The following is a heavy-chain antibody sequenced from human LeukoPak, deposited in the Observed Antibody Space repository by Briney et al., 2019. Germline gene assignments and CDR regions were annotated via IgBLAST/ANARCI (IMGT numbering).Heavy chain of an antibody. CDR2: IYYSGST. V-gene: IGHV4-39*01. CDR1: GGSISSSSYY. Sequence: NPSETLSLTCTVSGGSISSSSYYWGWIRQPPGKGLEWIGSIYYSGSTYYNPSLKSRVTISVDTSKNQFSLKLSSVTAADTAVYYCARLVVPAARGNYYYYMDVWGKGTTVTVSS. J-gene: IGHJ6*03. CDR3: ARLVVPAARGNYYYYMDV. D-gene: IGHD2-2*01.